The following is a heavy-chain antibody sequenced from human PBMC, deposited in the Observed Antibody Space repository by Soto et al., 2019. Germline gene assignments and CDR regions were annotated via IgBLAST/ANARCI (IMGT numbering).Heavy chain of an antibody. V-gene: IGHV4-59*01. CDR2: IYYSGST. J-gene: IGHJ4*02. CDR3: ARSRYTSGWWTPPFDY. D-gene: IGHD6-19*01. CDR1: GGSISSYY. Sequence: SETLSLTCAVSGGSISSYYWSWIRQPPGKGLEWIEYIYYSGSTNYNPSPKSRVTISVDTSKNQFSLKLTSVTAADTAVYYCARSRYTSGWWTPPFDYWGQGTLVTVSS.